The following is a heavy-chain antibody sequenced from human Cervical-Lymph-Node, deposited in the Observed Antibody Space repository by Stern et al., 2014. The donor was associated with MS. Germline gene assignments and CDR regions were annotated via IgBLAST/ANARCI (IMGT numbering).Heavy chain of an antibody. CDR3: ARDEGGSSSWWGDYYYHMDV. D-gene: IGHD2-2*01. Sequence: VQLLESGGGVVQPGRSLTVSCAASGFTFNSYVMHWVRQAPGRGLEWVAVISHDGSNKYYADSVKGRLTISRENYKNMLYLEMNSLRAEDTAVHYCARDEGGSSSWWGDYYYHMDVWGQGTTVTVSS. J-gene: IGHJ6*02. CDR1: GFTFNSYV. CDR2: ISHDGSNK. V-gene: IGHV3-30-3*01.